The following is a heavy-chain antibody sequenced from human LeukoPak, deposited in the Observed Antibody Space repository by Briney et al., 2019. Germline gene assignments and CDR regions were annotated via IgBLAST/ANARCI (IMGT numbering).Heavy chain of an antibody. J-gene: IGHJ3*02. D-gene: IGHD3-9*01. CDR2: IYSGGST. CDR3: AKTSHYDILTGYSEEDAFDI. CDR1: GFTFSDYY. Sequence: GGSLRLSCAASGFTFSDYYMSWIRQAPGKGLDWVSVIYSGGSTDYADSVKGRFTISRDTSKNTLYLQMNSLRVEDTAVYYCAKTSHYDILTGYSEEDAFDIWGQGTMVTVSS. V-gene: IGHV3-53*01.